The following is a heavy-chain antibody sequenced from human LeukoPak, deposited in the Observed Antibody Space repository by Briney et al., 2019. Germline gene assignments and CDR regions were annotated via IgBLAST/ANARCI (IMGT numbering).Heavy chain of an antibody. CDR3: ARGRQEISMILVVMTGVSYYLDV. J-gene: IGHJ6*03. Sequence: SETLSLTCAVYGGSFSGYYWTWIRQSPGKGLGWLGEFNPSGSTYSNPSLKSRLTILGDTSKSQFSLRLTSVTAADTAVYYCARGRQEISMILVVMTGVSYYLDVWGKGTTVTVS. CDR1: GGSFSGYY. V-gene: IGHV4-34*01. CDR2: FNPSGST. D-gene: IGHD3-22*01.